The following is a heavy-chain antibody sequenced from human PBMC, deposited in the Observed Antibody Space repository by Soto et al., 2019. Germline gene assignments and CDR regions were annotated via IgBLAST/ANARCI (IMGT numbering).Heavy chain of an antibody. CDR1: GFSVSTSGVG. Sequence: QITLKESGPTLVKPTQTLTLTCTFSGFSVSTSGVGVGWIRQPPGKALEWLVLIYWDDDKRYSPSLKSRLTITKDTSKNQVVLTMTNMDPVDTATYYCAYGDYVGNWFDPWGQGTLVTVSS. CDR2: IYWDDDK. V-gene: IGHV2-5*02. J-gene: IGHJ5*02. D-gene: IGHD4-17*01. CDR3: AYGDYVGNWFDP.